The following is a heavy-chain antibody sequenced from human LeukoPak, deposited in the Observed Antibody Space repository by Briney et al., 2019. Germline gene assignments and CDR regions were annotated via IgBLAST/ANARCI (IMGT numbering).Heavy chain of an antibody. V-gene: IGHV4-39*01. D-gene: IGHD3-10*01. Sequence: SETLSLTCTVSGGSMSSSTYYWGWIRQPPGKRLEWIGSISNSGSTYYNPSLKSRVTISVDTSNNYFSLRLSSVTAADTAVYYCARLGDWFDPWGQGTLVTVSS. CDR2: ISNSGST. CDR3: ARLGDWFDP. J-gene: IGHJ5*02. CDR1: GGSMSSSTYY.